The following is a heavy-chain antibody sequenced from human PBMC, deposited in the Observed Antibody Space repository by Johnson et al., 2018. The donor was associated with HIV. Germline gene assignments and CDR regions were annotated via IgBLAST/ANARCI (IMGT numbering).Heavy chain of an antibody. J-gene: IGHJ3*02. V-gene: IGHV3-30-3*01. D-gene: IGHD3-22*01. CDR1: GFTFSSYA. CDR2: ISYDGSNK. Sequence: QVQLVESGGGVVQPGRSLRLSCAASGFTFSSYAMHWVHQAPGKGLEWVAVISYDGSNKYYADSVKGRFTISRDNSKNTLYLQMNSLGAEDTAMYYCAKGQSSGYPKDAFDIWGRGTMVTVAS. CDR3: AKGQSSGYPKDAFDI.